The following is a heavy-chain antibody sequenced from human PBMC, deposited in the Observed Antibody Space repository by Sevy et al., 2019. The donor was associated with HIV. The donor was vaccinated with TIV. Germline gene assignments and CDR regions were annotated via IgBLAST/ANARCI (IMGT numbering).Heavy chain of an antibody. CDR3: ARFVGXCSGGRCSIIDF. J-gene: IGHJ4*02. Sequence: GGSLRLSCAASGFSLSDHAVSWVRQTPGKGLEWLAVISYNGRNQYYADSVKGRFTISKDDSKNTLYLQLNSLRAEDXXVYYCARFVGXCSGGRCSIIDFWGQGTLVTV. D-gene: IGHD2-15*01. V-gene: IGHV3-30*04. CDR2: ISYNGRNQ. CDR1: GFSLSDHA.